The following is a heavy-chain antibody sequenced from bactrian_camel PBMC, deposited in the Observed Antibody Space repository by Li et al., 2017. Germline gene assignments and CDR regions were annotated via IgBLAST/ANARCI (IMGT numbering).Heavy chain of an antibody. Sequence: HVQLVESGGALVQPGGFLRLSCRASGYTFSGYCMGWSRQSPGKEREGVAYIDVDGHTTNYAASVKGRFTISHDIDDNTLYLQMSNLQPEDTAMYYCAAGGGDYTDCRWAMAEDSGMDYWGKGTQVTVS. D-gene: IGHD4*01. J-gene: IGHJ7*01. V-gene: IGHV3S26*01. CDR1: GYTFSGYC. CDR2: IDVDGHTT.